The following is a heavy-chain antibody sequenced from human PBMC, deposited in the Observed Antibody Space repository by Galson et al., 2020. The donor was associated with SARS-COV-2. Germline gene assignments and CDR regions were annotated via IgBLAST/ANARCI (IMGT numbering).Heavy chain of an antibody. V-gene: IGHV4-31*03. CDR3: ARDGSGSWGRCWVDP. CDR2: IYYSGRT. Sequence: ASETLSLTCTVSGGSISSGGYYWSWIRQHPGKGLEWIGYIYYSGRTYYNPSLKSRVTISVDTSKNQFSLKLSSVTASDTAVYYCARDGSGSWGRCWVDPWGQGTLVTVSS. D-gene: IGHD3-22*01. J-gene: IGHJ5*02. CDR1: GGSISSGGYY.